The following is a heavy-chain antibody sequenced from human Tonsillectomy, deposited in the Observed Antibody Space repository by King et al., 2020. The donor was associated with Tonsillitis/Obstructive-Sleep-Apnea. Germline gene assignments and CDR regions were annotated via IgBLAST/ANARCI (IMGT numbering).Heavy chain of an antibody. CDR2: ISYDGSNK. V-gene: IGHV3-30*03. CDR3: ALGYCRSTSCHEDYYYMDV. Sequence: HVQLVESGGGVVQPGRSLRLSCAASGFTFSSYGMHWVRQAPGKGLEWVAVISYDGSNKYYADSVKGRFTISRDNSKNTLYLQMNSLRAEDTAVYYCALGYCRSTSCHEDYYYMDVWGKGTTVTVSS. J-gene: IGHJ6*03. D-gene: IGHD2-2*01. CDR1: GFTFSSYG.